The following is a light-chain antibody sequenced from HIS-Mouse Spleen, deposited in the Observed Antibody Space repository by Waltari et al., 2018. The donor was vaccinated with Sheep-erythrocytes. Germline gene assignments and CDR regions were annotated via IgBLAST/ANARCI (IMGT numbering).Light chain of an antibody. J-gene: IGLJ3*02. Sequence: QSALTQSASVSGSPGQSITIPCTGTSSDVGRYNLFSWYQQHPGKAPKLMIYEGSKRPSGFSNRFSGSKSGNTASLTISGLQAEDEADYYCCSYAGSSTPWVFGGGTKLTVL. V-gene: IGLV2-23*01. CDR3: CSYAGSSTPWV. CDR2: EGS. CDR1: SSDVGRYNL.